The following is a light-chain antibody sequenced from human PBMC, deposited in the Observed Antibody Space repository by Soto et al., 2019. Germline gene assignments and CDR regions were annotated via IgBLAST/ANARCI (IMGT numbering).Light chain of an antibody. CDR2: ATS. CDR3: QPTHSIPPA. J-gene: IGKJ3*01. V-gene: IGKV1-12*01. CDR1: QGVGGW. Sequence: MQKTKYPSSVSASVGDRVTMTCRASQGVGGWLAWYQQKPGKVPKLLIYATSSLHSGVPSRFSGSGSGTDFTLSISSLHPEDFGPNYFQPTHSIPPAFGSRTKEDIK.